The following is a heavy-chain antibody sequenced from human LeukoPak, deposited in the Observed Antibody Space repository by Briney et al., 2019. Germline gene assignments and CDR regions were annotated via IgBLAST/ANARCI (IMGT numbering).Heavy chain of an antibody. J-gene: IGHJ4*02. CDR1: GFTVSSNY. D-gene: IGHD3-22*01. Sequence: GGSLRLSCAASGFTVSSNYMSWVRQAPGKGLEWVSVIYSCGSTYYAESVKGRFTISRDNSKNTLYLQMNSLRAEDTAVYYCARAVYYDSSGYYRDYWGQGTLVTVSS. V-gene: IGHV3-66*01. CDR2: IYSCGST. CDR3: ARAVYYDSSGYYRDY.